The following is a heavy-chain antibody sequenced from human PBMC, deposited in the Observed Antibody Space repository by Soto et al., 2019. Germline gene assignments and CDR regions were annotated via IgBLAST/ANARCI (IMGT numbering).Heavy chain of an antibody. J-gene: IGHJ4*02. CDR1: GFTFSRSG. CDR3: AGRAGSPAYYIDY. V-gene: IGHV3-23*01. D-gene: IGHD1-26*01. CDR2: ITDLGGTT. Sequence: GGSLRLSCVASGFTFSRSGMSWVRQAPGKGLEWVSGITDLGGTTYYTDSVKGRFTISRDNSRNTLYLQMNSLRADDTAVYHCAGRAGSPAYYIDYWGQGILVTVSS.